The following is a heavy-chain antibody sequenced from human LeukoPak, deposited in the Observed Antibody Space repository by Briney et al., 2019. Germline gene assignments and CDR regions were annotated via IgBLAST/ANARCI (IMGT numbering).Heavy chain of an antibody. J-gene: IGHJ4*02. CDR3: ARAPRRNYCSGGSCYPFDY. CDR2: INHSGST. CDR1: GGSFSGYY. V-gene: IGHV4-34*01. Sequence: PSETLSLTCPVYGGSFSGYYWSWIRQPPGKGLEWIGEINHSGSTNYNPSLKSRVTISVDTSKNQFSLKLSSVTAADTAVYYCARAPRRNYCSGGSCYPFDYWGQGTLVTVSS. D-gene: IGHD2-15*01.